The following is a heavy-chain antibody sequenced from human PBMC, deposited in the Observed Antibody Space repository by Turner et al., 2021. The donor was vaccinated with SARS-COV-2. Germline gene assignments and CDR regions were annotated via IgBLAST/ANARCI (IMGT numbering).Heavy chain of an antibody. D-gene: IGHD6-13*01. Sequence: VQLVASGGGLVQSGGSLRLSCAASGFTFSSYWMSGVGEAPGKRLEWVANIKQDGSEKYYVDSVKGRFTIARDNAKNSMYLQMNSLRAEETAVYYGARLHTSSWYFDYWGQGTLVTVSS. J-gene: IGHJ4*02. CDR3: ARLHTSSWYFDY. CDR2: IKQDGSEK. V-gene: IGHV3-7*01. CDR1: GFTFSSYW.